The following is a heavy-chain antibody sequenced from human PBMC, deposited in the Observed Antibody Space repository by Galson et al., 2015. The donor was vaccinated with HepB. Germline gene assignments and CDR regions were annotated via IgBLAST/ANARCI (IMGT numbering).Heavy chain of an antibody. D-gene: IGHD1-14*01. Sequence: SLRLSCAASGFTFSSYAMAWVRQAPGKGLEWVSALSASAGTTYYADSVKGRFTISRDNSKNTLYLQMNSLRADDTAVYYCAKGLSEFLYGMDVWGQGTTVTVSS. CDR1: GFTFSSYA. CDR2: LSASAGTT. V-gene: IGHV3-23*01. CDR3: AKGLSEFLYGMDV. J-gene: IGHJ6*02.